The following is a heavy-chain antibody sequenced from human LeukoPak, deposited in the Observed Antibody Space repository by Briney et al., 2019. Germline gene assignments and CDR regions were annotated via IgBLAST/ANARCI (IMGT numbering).Heavy chain of an antibody. CDR2: IYYSGST. V-gene: IGHV4-59*12. CDR3: ARSWSAIYWFDP. D-gene: IGHD6-13*01. Sequence: SETLSLTCTVSGGSISSYYWSWIRQPPGKGLEWIGYIYYSGSTNYNPSLKSRVTISVDTSKNQFSLKLSSVTAADTAVYYCARSWSAIYWFDPWGQGTLVTVSS. J-gene: IGHJ5*02. CDR1: GGSISSYY.